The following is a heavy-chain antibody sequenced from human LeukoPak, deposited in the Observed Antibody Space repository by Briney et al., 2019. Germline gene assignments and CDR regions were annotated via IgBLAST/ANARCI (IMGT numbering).Heavy chain of an antibody. V-gene: IGHV1-3*01. CDR3: ARGGALYYDFWD. J-gene: IGHJ4*02. D-gene: IGHD3-3*01. CDR2: INAGNGNT. CDR1: GYTFTSYA. Sequence: ASVKVSCKASGYTFTSYAMHWVRQAPGQRLEWMGWINAGNGNTKYSQKFQGRVTMTRDTSISTGYMELSSLRSDDTAVYYCARGGALYYDFWDWGQGTLVTVSS.